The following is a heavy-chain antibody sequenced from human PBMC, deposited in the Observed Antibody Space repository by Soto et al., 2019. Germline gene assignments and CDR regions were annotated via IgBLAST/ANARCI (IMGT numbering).Heavy chain of an antibody. CDR1: GYTFTSYY. D-gene: IGHD3-3*01. J-gene: IGHJ4*02. V-gene: IGHV1-46*01. Sequence: ASVRVSCKASGYTFTSYYMHWVRQAPGQGLEWMGIINPSGGSTSYAQKFQGRVTMTRDTSTSTVYMELSSLRSEDTAVYYCARTSQMYYDFWSGYWDCDYWGQGTQVTVSS. CDR3: ARTSQMYYDFWSGYWDCDY. CDR2: INPSGGST.